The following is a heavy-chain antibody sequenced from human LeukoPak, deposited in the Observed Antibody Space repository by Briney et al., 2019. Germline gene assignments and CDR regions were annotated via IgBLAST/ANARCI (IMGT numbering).Heavy chain of an antibody. CDR1: GYTFTGYY. J-gene: IGHJ6*02. CDR2: INPNSGGT. V-gene: IGHV1-2*06. D-gene: IGHD1-14*01. Sequence: APVKVSCKASGYTFTGYYMHWVRQAPGQGLEWMGRINPNSGGTNYAQKFQGRVTMTRDTSISTAYMELSRLRSDDTAVHYCASRTNHYYYYGMDVWGQGTTVTVSS. CDR3: ASRTNHYYYYGMDV.